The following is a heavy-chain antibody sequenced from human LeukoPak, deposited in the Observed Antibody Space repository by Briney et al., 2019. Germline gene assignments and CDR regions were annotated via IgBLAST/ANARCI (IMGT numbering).Heavy chain of an antibody. CDR1: GFTFHASS. D-gene: IGHD4-11*01. V-gene: IGHV3-43*02. Sequence: GGPLRLSCAASGFTFHASSMRWVRQAPGKGLEWVSLISGDGGTTYYADSVKGRFTISRDNGKSSLYLQMNSLTTEDTALYYCAKADYSNKGDAFHVWGQGALVTVSS. CDR2: ISGDGGTT. CDR3: AKADYSNKGDAFHV. J-gene: IGHJ3*01.